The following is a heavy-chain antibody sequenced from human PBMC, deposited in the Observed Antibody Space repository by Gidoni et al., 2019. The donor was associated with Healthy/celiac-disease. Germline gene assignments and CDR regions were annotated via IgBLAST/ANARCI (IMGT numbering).Heavy chain of an antibody. V-gene: IGHV1-8*01. CDR2: MNPNSGNT. D-gene: IGHD3-3*01. J-gene: IGHJ5*02. CDR1: GYTFTSYY. CDR3: ARGSEYDFWSGYIVEGRWFDP. Sequence: QVQLVQPEAEVKKPGASVKVSCKASGYTFTSYYTNWVRQATGQGLEGMGWMNPNSGNTGYAQKFQGRVTMTRNTSISTAYMELSSLRSEDTAVYYCARGSEYDFWSGYIVEGRWFDPWGQGTLVTVSS.